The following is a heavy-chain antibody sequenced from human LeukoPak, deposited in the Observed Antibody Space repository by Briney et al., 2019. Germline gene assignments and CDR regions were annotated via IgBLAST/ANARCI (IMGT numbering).Heavy chain of an antibody. Sequence: SETLSLTCTVSGGSISSYYWSWIRQPPGKGLEWIGYIYCDGSTNYNPSLKSRVTISADTSKNQFSLRLSSVTAADTAVYYCARGDYDILTGYSHGYFDYWGQGTLVSVSS. V-gene: IGHV4-59*01. D-gene: IGHD3-9*01. CDR2: IYCDGST. CDR3: ARGDYDILTGYSHGYFDY. J-gene: IGHJ4*02. CDR1: GGSISSYY.